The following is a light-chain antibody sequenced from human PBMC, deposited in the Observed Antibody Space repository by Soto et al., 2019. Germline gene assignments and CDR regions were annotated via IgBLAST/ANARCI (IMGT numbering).Light chain of an antibody. Sequence: EIVLTQSPATLSLSPGERATLSCRASQSVSSYLAWYQHKPGQAPRLLIYDASNRATGIPARFSGSGSGTDFTLTISSLEPEDFAVYYCQQSYTYPHTFGQGTKLEIK. CDR3: QQSYTYPHT. J-gene: IGKJ2*01. CDR2: DAS. CDR1: QSVSSY. V-gene: IGKV3-11*01.